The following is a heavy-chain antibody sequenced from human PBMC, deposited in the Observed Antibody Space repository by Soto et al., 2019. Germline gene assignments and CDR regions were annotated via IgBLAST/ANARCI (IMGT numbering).Heavy chain of an antibody. J-gene: IGHJ5*02. D-gene: IGHD6-13*01. Sequence: ASVKVSCKASGYTFTSYAMHWVRQAPGQRLEWMGWINAGNGNTKYSQKFQGRVTITRDTSASTAYMELSSLRSEDTAVYYCAREEGSSWYNWFDPWGQGTLVTVSS. CDR1: GYTFTSYA. CDR2: INAGNGNT. CDR3: AREEGSSWYNWFDP. V-gene: IGHV1-3*01.